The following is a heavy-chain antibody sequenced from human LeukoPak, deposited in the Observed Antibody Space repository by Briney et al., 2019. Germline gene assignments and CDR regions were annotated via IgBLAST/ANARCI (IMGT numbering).Heavy chain of an antibody. CDR3: ASPVGATTVRAFDI. J-gene: IGHJ3*02. Sequence: GGSLRLSCAASGFIFSDHYMDWVRQAPGKGLEWVGRTRNEANIYTTKYAASVKGRFTISRDDSKNSLYLQMNSLKTEDTAVYYCASPVGATTVRAFDIWGQGTIVTVSS. V-gene: IGHV3-72*01. CDR2: TRNEANIYTT. CDR1: GFIFSDHY. D-gene: IGHD1-26*01.